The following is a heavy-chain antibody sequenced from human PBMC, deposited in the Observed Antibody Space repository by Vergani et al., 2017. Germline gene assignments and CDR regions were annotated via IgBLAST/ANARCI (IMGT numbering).Heavy chain of an antibody. CDR3: AKDRRYSSGSKGFDY. D-gene: IGHD6-19*01. J-gene: IGHJ4*02. V-gene: IGHV3-30*02. CDR1: GFTFSSYG. Sequence: QVQLVESGGGVVQPGGSLRLSCAASGFTFSSYGMHWVRQAPGKGLEWVAFIRYDGSNKYYADSVKGRFTISRDNSKNTLYLQMNSLRAEDTAVYYCAKDRRYSSGSKGFDYWGQGTLVTVSS. CDR2: IRYDGSNK.